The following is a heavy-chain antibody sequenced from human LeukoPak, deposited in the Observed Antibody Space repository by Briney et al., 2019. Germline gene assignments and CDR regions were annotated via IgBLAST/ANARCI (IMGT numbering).Heavy chain of an antibody. J-gene: IGHJ6*03. V-gene: IGHV4-59*01. CDR1: GGSISSYY. CDR2: IYYSGST. Sequence: SETLSLTCTVSGGSISSYYWSWIRQPPGKGLEWIGYIYYSGSTNYNPSLKSRVTISVDTSKNQFSLKLSSVTAADTAVYYCARDRYYYYMDVWGKGTTVTVPS. CDR3: ARDRYYYYMDV.